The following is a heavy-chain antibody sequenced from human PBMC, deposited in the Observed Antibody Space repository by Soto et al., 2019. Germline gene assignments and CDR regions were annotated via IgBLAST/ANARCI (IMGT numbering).Heavy chain of an antibody. Sequence: QVQLVQSGAEVKRPGASVKVSCKASGYTFTSYDFNWVRQAPGQGLEWMGWVNPNSGNTDYAQKFQGRVTMNRNTSIRTAYMELSSLRSEDTAVYYCARASYLVPAFDIWGQGTMVTVSS. D-gene: IGHD3-10*01. CDR2: VNPNSGNT. CDR3: ARASYLVPAFDI. CDR1: GYTFTSYD. J-gene: IGHJ3*02. V-gene: IGHV1-8*01.